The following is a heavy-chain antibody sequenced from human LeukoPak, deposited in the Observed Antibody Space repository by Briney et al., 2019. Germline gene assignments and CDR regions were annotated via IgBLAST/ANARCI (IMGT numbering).Heavy chain of an antibody. CDR2: MNPNSGNT. CDR1: GYTFTGYY. J-gene: IGHJ6*03. V-gene: IGHV1-8*02. D-gene: IGHD3-10*01. CDR3: ARGSLLWFGEDLSYMDV. Sequence: ASVKVSCKASGYTFTGYYMHWVRQAPGQGLEWMGWMNPNSGNTGYAQKFQGRVTMTRNTSISTAYMELSSLRSEDTAVYYCARGSLLWFGEDLSYMDVWGKGTTVTVSS.